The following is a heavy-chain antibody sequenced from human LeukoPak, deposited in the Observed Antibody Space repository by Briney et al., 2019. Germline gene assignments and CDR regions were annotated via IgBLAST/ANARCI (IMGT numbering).Heavy chain of an antibody. J-gene: IGHJ4*02. CDR2: IYYSGST. D-gene: IGHD3-22*01. CDR3: ARTSGRGTIDPGTSGYITF. Sequence: SETLSLTCSVSGGSISSSNYYWDWIRQPPGQGLEWIGSIYYSGSTYYNPSLKSRVTISVDTSKNQFSLKMSSVAAADTAVYYCARTSGRGTIDPGTSGYITFWGQGSLVTVSS. V-gene: IGHV4-39*01. CDR1: GGSISSSNYY.